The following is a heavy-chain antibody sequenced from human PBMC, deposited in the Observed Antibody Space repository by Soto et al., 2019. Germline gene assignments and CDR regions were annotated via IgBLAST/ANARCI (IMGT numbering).Heavy chain of an antibody. CDR1: GASISGFY. CDR3: VRDGTKTLRDWFDP. CDR2: IYATGTT. V-gene: IGHV4-4*07. J-gene: IGHJ5*02. Sequence: PSETLSLTXTVSGASISGFYWSWIRKSAGKGLEWIGRIYATGTTDYNPSLKSRAMMSVDTSKKQFSLKLRSVTAADTAVYYCVRDGTKTLRDWFDPWGQGISVTVSS. D-gene: IGHD1-1*01.